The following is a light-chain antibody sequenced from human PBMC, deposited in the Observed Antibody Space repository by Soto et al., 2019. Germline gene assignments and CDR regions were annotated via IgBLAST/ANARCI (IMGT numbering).Light chain of an antibody. CDR2: DAS. V-gene: IGKV3-11*01. Sequence: EIVLTQSPVTLSLSPGERATLTCRASQSVSSNLAWFQQKPGQAPRLLIYDASKRATGIPARFSGRGSGTDFTLTISSLEPEDVAVYYCQQRSNWPPSFGGGTNVEIK. CDR3: QQRSNWPPS. CDR1: QSVSSN. J-gene: IGKJ4*01.